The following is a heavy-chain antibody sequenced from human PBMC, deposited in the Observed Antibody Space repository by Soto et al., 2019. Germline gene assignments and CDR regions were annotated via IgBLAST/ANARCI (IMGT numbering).Heavy chain of an antibody. CDR2: MNPNSGNT. J-gene: IGHJ4*02. CDR3: ASATGYCSGGSCYFVY. Sequence: QVQLVQSGAEVKKPGASVKVSCKASGYTFTSYDINWVRQATGQWLEWMGWMNPNSGNTGYAQKFPGRVTMTRNTSNSTAYKELSSLRSEDTAVYDCASATGYCSGGSCYFVYWGPGTLVTVSS. D-gene: IGHD2-15*01. V-gene: IGHV1-8*01. CDR1: GYTFTSYD.